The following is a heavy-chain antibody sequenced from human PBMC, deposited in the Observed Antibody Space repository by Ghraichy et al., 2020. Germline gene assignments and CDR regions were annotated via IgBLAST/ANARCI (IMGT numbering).Heavy chain of an antibody. CDR3: TTREGTTHYFDY. V-gene: IGHV3-23*01. Sequence: ESLNNSCAASGVAFSNYAMSWVRQAPGKGLEWVSVITKDGGTYYADSVKGRFTISRDNSKDTLYLKMNSLRAEDTALYYCTTREGTTHYFDYWGQGTLVTVSS. D-gene: IGHD1-7*01. CDR2: ITKDGGT. J-gene: IGHJ4*02. CDR1: GVAFSNYA.